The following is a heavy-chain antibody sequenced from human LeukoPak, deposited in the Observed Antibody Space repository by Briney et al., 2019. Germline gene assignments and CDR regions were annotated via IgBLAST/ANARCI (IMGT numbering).Heavy chain of an antibody. J-gene: IGHJ4*02. CDR3: ARKADYFDY. V-gene: IGHV3-11*03. Sequence: PGGSLRLSCAASGFTFSDYDMSWIRQAPGQGLGWISYIASSSSYTNYADSVKGRFTISRDSAKNSLYLQMNSLRAEDTAVYYCARKADYFDYWGQGTLVTVSS. D-gene: IGHD2-15*01. CDR2: IASSSSYT. CDR1: GFTFSDYD.